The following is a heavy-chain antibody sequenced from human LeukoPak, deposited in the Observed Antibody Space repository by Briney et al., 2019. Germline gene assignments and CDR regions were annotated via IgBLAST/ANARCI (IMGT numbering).Heavy chain of an antibody. D-gene: IGHD3-22*01. V-gene: IGHV3-23*01. CDR1: GFTFTTYA. Sequence: PGGSLRLSCAASGFTFTTYAMTWVRQAPGKGLDWVSAISGSGVTTYYADSVKGRFTISRDNSKNTLYLQMSSLRAEDTAVYYCAKVTGDSYDSSGYYYVGYFDYWGQGTLVTVSS. J-gene: IGHJ4*02. CDR3: AKVTGDSYDSSGYYYVGYFDY. CDR2: ISGSGVTT.